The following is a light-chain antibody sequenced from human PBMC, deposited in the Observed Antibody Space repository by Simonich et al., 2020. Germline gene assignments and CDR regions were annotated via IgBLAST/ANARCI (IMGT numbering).Light chain of an antibody. Sequence: QSALTQPPSASGSPGQSVTISCPGTSSDVGGYNYVSWYQQHPGKAPKLMIYEVSKRPSGVPDRFSGSKSGNTASLTVAGLQAEDEADYYCSSYAGSNLWVFGGGTKLTVL. CDR1: SSDVGGYNY. CDR3: SSYAGSNLWV. V-gene: IGLV2-8*01. J-gene: IGLJ3*02. CDR2: EVS.